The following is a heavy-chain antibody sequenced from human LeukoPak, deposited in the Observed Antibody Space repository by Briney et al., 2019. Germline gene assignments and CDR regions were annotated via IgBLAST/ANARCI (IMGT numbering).Heavy chain of an antibody. D-gene: IGHD2-2*01. CDR3: ATSGGFVLPNAITGNWYMDV. J-gene: IGHJ6*03. CDR2: ITSAGGYT. V-gene: IGHV3-21*01. CDR1: GFTFSAYS. Sequence: GTSLRLSCEASGFTFSAYSMNWVRQAPGQGLAWVASITSAGGYTYYADSVQGRFTISRDNAQNSLFLQMNSLRAEDTAVYFCATSGGFVLPNAITGNWYMDVWGRGTTVTVSS.